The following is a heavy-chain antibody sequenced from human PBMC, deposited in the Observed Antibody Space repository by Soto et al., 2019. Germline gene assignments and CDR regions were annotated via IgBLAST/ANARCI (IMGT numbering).Heavy chain of an antibody. D-gene: IGHD5-18*01. CDR2: ISNDGSSE. V-gene: IGHV3-30-3*01. Sequence: QVQLVESGGGVVQPGRSLRISCAATGFSFNFYAMYWVRQAPGKGLEWVAMISNDGSSENYADSVMGRFIISRDNSKKTLFLQMNSLRPEDTATYYCVRDSGANYGTFWYFDLWGRGTLVTVSS. J-gene: IGHJ2*01. CDR1: GFSFNFYA. CDR3: VRDSGANYGTFWYFDL.